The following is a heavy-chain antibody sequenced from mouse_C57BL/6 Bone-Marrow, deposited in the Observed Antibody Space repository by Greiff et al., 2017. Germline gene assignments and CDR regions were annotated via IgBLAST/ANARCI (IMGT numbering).Heavy chain of an antibody. Sequence: EVKLVESEGGLVQPGRSMKLSCTASGFTFSDYYMAWVRQVPEKGLEWVANINYDGSSTYYLDSLKSRFIISRDNAKNILYLQMSSLKSEDTATYYCARGPYAMDYWGQGTSVTVSS. CDR1: GFTFSDYY. V-gene: IGHV5-16*01. CDR3: ARGPYAMDY. CDR2: INYDGSST. J-gene: IGHJ4*01.